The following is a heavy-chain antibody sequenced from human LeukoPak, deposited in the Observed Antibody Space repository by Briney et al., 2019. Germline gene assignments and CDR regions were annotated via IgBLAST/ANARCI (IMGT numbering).Heavy chain of an antibody. CDR1: GGSISSYH. Sequence: KSSETLSLTCTVSGGSISSYHWSWIRQPPGKGLEWIGYIYYSGSTNYNPSLKSRVTISVDTSKNQFSLKLSSVTAADTAVYYCARHYDSSGYMAFDIWGQGTMVTVSS. D-gene: IGHD3-22*01. J-gene: IGHJ3*02. V-gene: IGHV4-59*08. CDR3: ARHYDSSGYMAFDI. CDR2: IYYSGST.